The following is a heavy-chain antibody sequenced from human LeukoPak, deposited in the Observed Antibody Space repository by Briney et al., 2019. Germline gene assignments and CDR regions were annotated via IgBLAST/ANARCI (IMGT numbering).Heavy chain of an antibody. V-gene: IGHV3-23*01. J-gene: IGHJ4*02. D-gene: IGHD2-2*01. CDR3: ARNLGVIVPAAAFDY. Sequence: GGSLRLSCAASVFTFSSHAMSWVRQAPRKGLEWVSAISGSGANTYYADSVKGRFTISRDNTKNTLFLQMNSLRDEDTAVYDCARNLGVIVPAAAFDYWGQGTLVTVSS. CDR2: ISGSGANT. CDR1: VFTFSSHA.